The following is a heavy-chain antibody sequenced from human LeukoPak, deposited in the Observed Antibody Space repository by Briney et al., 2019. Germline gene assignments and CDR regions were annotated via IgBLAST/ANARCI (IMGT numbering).Heavy chain of an antibody. V-gene: IGHV3-23*01. CDR2: LRGDGST. D-gene: IGHD3-16*01. CDR1: GFTFSSYA. J-gene: IGHJ4*02. Sequence: GGSLRLSCVASGFTFSSYAMSWVRQAPARGLEWVASLRGDGSTFYADSVKGRFILSRDESRNTVYLQLTYLRVEDTAVYYCAKASWVSSADAVLWGQGTPVTVSS. CDR3: AKASWVSSADAVL.